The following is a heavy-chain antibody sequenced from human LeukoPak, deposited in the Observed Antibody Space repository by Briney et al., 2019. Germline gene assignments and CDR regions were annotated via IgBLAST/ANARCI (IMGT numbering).Heavy chain of an antibody. CDR3: AKRGVVIRVILVGFHKEAYYFDS. D-gene: IGHD3-22*01. CDR2: ISDSGGRT. V-gene: IGHV3-23*01. CDR1: GITLSNYG. J-gene: IGHJ4*02. Sequence: GGSLRLSCAVSGITLSNYGMSWVRQAPGKGLEWVAGISDSGGRTNYADSVKGRFTISRDNPKNTLYLQMNSLRAEDTAAYFCAKRGVVIRVILVGFHKEAYYFDSWGQGALVNVSS.